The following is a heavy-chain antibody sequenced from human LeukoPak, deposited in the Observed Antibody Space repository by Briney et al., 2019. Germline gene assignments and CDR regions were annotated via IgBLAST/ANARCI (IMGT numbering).Heavy chain of an antibody. CDR1: GGSISSSSDY. CDR3: ARRSKLSYYFDY. V-gene: IGHV4-61*10. D-gene: IGHD1-1*01. CDR2: IYFRGST. Sequence: DPSETLSLTCTVSGGSISSSSDYWSWIRQPAGKGLEWIGRIYFRGSTNYNPSLESRVTISVETSKNQFSLKLSSVTAADTAVYYCARRSKLSYYFDYWGQGALVTVSS. J-gene: IGHJ4*02.